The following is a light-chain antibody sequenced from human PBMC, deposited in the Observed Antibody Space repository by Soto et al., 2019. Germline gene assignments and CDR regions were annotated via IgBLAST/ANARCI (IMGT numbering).Light chain of an antibody. CDR1: QSISSW. V-gene: IGKV1-5*01. Sequence: DIQMTQSPSTLSASVGDRVTITCRASQSISSWLAWYQQKPGKAPKLLIYDASSLESGVPSRFSGSGSGTEFTLPISNLQPDDFATYYCQQYNSYSPTFGQGTKVEI. CDR2: DAS. J-gene: IGKJ1*01. CDR3: QQYNSYSPT.